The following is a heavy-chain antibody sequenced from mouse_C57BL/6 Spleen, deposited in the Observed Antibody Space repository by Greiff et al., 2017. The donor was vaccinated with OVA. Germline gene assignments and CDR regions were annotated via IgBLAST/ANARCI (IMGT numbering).Heavy chain of an antibody. CDR2: IDPEDGDT. Sequence: VQLQQSGAELVRPGASVKLSCTASGFNIKDYYMHWVKQRPEQGLEWIGRIDPEDGDTEYAPKFKGKATMTADTSSNTAYLQLSSLTSEDTAVYYCTITTVVEGAMDYWGQGTSVTVSS. J-gene: IGHJ4*01. CDR1: GFNIKDYY. V-gene: IGHV14-1*01. D-gene: IGHD1-1*01. CDR3: TITTVVEGAMDY.